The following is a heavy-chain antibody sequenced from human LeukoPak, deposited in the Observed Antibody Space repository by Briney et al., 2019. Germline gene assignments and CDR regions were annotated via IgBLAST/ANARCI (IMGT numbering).Heavy chain of an antibody. V-gene: IGHV1-58*02. J-gene: IGHJ3*02. Sequence: GASVKVSCKASRFTFISSGMQWVRQARGQRLEWIGWIVVGSGNTNYAQKFQERATITRDMSTSTAYMELSSLRSEDTAVYYCAAPRRGPHTLMERRDAFDIWGQGTMVTVSS. CDR3: AAPRRGPHTLMERRDAFDI. CDR1: RFTFISSG. D-gene: IGHD5-18*01. CDR2: IVVGSGNT.